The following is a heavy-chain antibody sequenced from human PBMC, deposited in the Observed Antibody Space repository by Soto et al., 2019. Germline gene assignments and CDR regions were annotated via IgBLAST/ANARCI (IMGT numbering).Heavy chain of an antibody. CDR1: GGTFSSYA. J-gene: IGHJ6*02. Sequence: GASVKVSCKASGGTFSSYAISWVRQAPGQGLEWMGGIIPIFGTANYAQKFQGRVTITADESTSTAYMELSSLRSEDTAVYYCARATPTEGVVDFYYYYGMDVWAKGPRSPSP. V-gene: IGHV1-69*13. CDR3: ARATPTEGVVDFYYYYGMDV. D-gene: IGHD2-15*01. CDR2: IIPIFGTA.